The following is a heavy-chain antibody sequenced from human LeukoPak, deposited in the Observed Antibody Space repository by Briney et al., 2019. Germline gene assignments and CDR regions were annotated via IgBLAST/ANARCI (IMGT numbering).Heavy chain of an antibody. V-gene: IGHV4-34*01. CDR3: ARGKNLLELLPRIDY. J-gene: IGHJ4*02. CDR2: VNHAEIT. Sequence: PSETLSLTCAVYGGLFDGHYWTWIRQSPERGLEWIGEVNHAEITHYNPSLRSRLTLSTDASKNQFSLKLSSVTAADTAVYYCARGKNLLELLPRIDYWGQGTLVTVSS. CDR1: GGLFDGHY. D-gene: IGHD3-10*01.